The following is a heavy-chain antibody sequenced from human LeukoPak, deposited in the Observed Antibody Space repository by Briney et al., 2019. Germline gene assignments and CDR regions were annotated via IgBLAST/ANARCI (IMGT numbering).Heavy chain of an antibody. Sequence: ASETLSLTCSVSGYSISSGYYWGWIRQPPGKGLERIGSISYSGNTYYSPSLKSRVTISLDTSKNQFSLKLNSVTAADTAVYYCARRSYGDYAPVWFDPWGQGTLVTVSS. D-gene: IGHD4-17*01. CDR1: GYSISSGYY. V-gene: IGHV4-38-2*01. CDR2: ISYSGNT. CDR3: ARRSYGDYAPVWFDP. J-gene: IGHJ5*02.